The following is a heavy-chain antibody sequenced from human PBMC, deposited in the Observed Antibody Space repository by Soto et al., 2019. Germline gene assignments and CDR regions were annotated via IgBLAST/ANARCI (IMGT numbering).Heavy chain of an antibody. D-gene: IGHD3-3*01. V-gene: IGHV3-30*18. Sequence: QVKLVESGGRVVQPGKSLRLSCAASGFAFRSYGMHWVRQAPGKGLEWVAVIKSDGTEQSYADSVVGRFFISRDNRRNTIFLQMNNVRPEDTAVYYCVKPLSSLEWPPFDPWGQGTLVTVSS. CDR3: VKPLSSLEWPPFDP. J-gene: IGHJ5*02. CDR1: GFAFRSYG. CDR2: IKSDGTEQ.